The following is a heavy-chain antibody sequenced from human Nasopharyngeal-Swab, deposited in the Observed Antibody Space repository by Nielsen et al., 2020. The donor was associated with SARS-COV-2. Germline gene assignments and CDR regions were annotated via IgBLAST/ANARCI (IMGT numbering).Heavy chain of an antibody. V-gene: IGHV1-46*01. J-gene: IGHJ5*02. CDR1: GYTFTSYY. CDR3: AREPGDGVSWFDP. CDR2: INPSGGST. Sequence: ASVKVSCKASGYTFTSYYMHWMRQAPGQGLEWMGIINPSGGSTSYAQKFQGRVTMTRDTSTSTVYMELSSLRSEDTAVYYCAREPGDGVSWFDPWGQGTLVTVSS. D-gene: IGHD3-10*01.